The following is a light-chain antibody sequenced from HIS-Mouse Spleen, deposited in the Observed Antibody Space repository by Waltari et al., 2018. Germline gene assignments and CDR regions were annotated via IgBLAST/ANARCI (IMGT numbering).Light chain of an antibody. CDR1: SSDVGSYNR. J-gene: IGLJ2*01. Sequence: VSGSPGQSVTISCTGTSSDVGSYNRVSWYQQPPGTAPKLMIYEVSNRPSGVPDRFSGSKSGNTASLTISGLQAEDEADYYCSLYTSSSTLVFGGGTKLTVL. V-gene: IGLV2-18*01. CDR3: SLYTSSSTLV. CDR2: EVS.